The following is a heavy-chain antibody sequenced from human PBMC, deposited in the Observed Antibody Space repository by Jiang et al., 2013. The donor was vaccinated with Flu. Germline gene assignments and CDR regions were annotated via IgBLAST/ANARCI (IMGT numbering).Heavy chain of an antibody. CDR2: LYYSGST. J-gene: IGHJ6*02. CDR3: ARGDIVSAELGYYYYGWTS. CDR1: GGSISSDDYY. Sequence: GSGLVKPSETLSLTCTVSGGSISSDDYYWGWIRQPPEKGLDWIGSLYYSGSTDYNPSLKSRVTISVDTSKNQLSLELNSVTAADTAVYYCARGDIVSAELGYYYYGWTSWGQGTTVSVSS. V-gene: IGHV4-39*07. D-gene: IGHD5/OR15-5a*01.